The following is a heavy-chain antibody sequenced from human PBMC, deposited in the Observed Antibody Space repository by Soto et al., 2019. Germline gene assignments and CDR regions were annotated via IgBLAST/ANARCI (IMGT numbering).Heavy chain of an antibody. CDR3: ARDRRRFGEFFDY. J-gene: IGHJ4*02. V-gene: IGHV3-21*01. CDR2: ISSSSSYI. Sequence: PGGSLRLSCAASGFTFSSYSMNWVRQSPGKGLEWVSSISSSSSYIYYADSVKGRFTISRDNAKNSLYLQMNSLRAEDTAVYYCARDRRRFGEFFDYWGQGTQVTVSS. D-gene: IGHD3-10*01. CDR1: GFTFSSYS.